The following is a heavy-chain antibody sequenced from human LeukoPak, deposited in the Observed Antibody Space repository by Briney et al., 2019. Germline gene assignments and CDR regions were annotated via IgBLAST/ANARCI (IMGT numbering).Heavy chain of an antibody. Sequence: ASVKVSCKASGNTFTGHYMHWVRQAPGQELEWMGWINPNSGGTNYAQKFQGRVTMTRDTSISTAYMELSRLRSDDTAVYYCARARRWLPLDYWGQGTLVTVSS. V-gene: IGHV1-2*02. CDR1: GNTFTGHY. CDR3: ARARRWLPLDY. CDR2: INPNSGGT. J-gene: IGHJ4*02. D-gene: IGHD5-24*01.